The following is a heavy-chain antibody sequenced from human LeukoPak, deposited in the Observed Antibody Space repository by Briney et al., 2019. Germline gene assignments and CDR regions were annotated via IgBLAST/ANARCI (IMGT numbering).Heavy chain of an antibody. Sequence: SETLSLTCTVSGGSFSGYYCNWIRPPPGEGLEWIGEINPSRSPNYNPSLKSRVTISVDTSKIQVSLKLNSVTAADTAIYDCARGGVGYFQHWGQGTLVTVSS. CDR1: GGSFSGYY. V-gene: IGHV4-34*01. CDR3: ARGGVGYFQH. CDR2: INPSRSP. J-gene: IGHJ1*01. D-gene: IGHD3-16*01.